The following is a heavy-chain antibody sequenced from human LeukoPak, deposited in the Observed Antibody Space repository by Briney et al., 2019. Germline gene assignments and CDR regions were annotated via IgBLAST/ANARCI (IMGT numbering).Heavy chain of an antibody. CDR2: INPNSGGT. CDR3: ARVGVDSSGYNRYDY. D-gene: IGHD3-22*01. Sequence: ASVKVSCKASGYTFTSYDISWVRQAPGQGLEWMGWINPNSGGTNYAQKFQGRVTMTRDTSISTAYMELSRLRSDDTAVYYCARVGVDSSGYNRYDYWGHGTLVTVSS. CDR1: GYTFTSYD. V-gene: IGHV1-2*02. J-gene: IGHJ4*01.